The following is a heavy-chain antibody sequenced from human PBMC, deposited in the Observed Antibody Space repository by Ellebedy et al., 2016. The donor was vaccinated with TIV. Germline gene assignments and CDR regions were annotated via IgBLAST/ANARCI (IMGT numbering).Heavy chain of an antibody. D-gene: IGHD2-15*01. CDR1: GFTFSNFA. Sequence: GESLKISXAASGFTFSNFAMHWVRRAPGKGLEWVTGIWHDGSLIFYSDSVKGRFTISRDNSKNTLYLQMNSLKIEDTAVYYCAREDWWRFDPWGQGTLVTVSS. J-gene: IGHJ5*02. V-gene: IGHV3-33*01. CDR3: AREDWWRFDP. CDR2: IWHDGSLI.